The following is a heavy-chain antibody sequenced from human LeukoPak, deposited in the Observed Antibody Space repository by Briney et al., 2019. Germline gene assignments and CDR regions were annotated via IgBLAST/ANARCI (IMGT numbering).Heavy chain of an antibody. J-gene: IGHJ4*02. CDR1: GFTFDDYA. CDR2: ISWNSGSI. D-gene: IGHD3-22*01. Sequence: GGSLRLSCAASGFTFDDYAMHWVRHAPGKGLEWVSGISWNSGSIGYADSVKGRFTISRDSAKNSLYLQMNSLRAEDTALYYCAKDIYYDSSGPFDYWGQGTLVTVSS. V-gene: IGHV3-9*01. CDR3: AKDIYYDSSGPFDY.